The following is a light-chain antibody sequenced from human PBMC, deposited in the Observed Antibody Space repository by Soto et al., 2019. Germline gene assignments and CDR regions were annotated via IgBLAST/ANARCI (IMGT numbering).Light chain of an antibody. CDR3: SSYTSSSTRV. V-gene: IGLV2-14*01. CDR2: DVN. J-gene: IGLJ3*02. CDR1: SSDVGGYNY. Sequence: QSALTQPASVSGSPGQSITISCTGTSSDVGGYNYVSWYQLHPGKAPRLMIYDVNNPPSGVSNRFSGSKSGNTASLTISGLQAEDEADYYCSSYTSSSTRVFGGGTQLTVL.